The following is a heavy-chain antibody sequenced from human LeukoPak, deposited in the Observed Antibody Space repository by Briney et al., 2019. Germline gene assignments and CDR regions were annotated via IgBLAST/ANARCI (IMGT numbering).Heavy chain of an antibody. CDR1: GGSISSGGYY. Sequence: SQTLCLTCTVSGGSISSGGYYWTWIRQHPGKGLEWIGYIYYSGSTYYNPSLKSRVTISVDTSKNQFSLKLSSVTAADTAVYYCARDTLKLLGNAFDIWGQGTMVTVSS. CDR2: IYYSGST. CDR3: ARDTLKLLGNAFDI. V-gene: IGHV4-31*03. D-gene: IGHD3-10*01. J-gene: IGHJ3*02.